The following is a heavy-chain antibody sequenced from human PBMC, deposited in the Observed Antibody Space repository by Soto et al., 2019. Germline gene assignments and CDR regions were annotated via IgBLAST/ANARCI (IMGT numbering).Heavy chain of an antibody. CDR1: GYTFTSYA. CDR2: INAGNGNT. CDR3: ARELRGYSCFDRAPTFPAPIDY. V-gene: IGHV1-3*01. Sequence: ASVKVSCKASGYTFTSYAMHWVRQAPGQRLEWMGWINAGNGNTKYSQKFQGRVTITRDTSASTAYMELSSLRSEDTAVYYCARELRGYSCFDRAPTFPAPIDYWGQGTLVTVSS. J-gene: IGHJ4*02. D-gene: IGHD5-12*01.